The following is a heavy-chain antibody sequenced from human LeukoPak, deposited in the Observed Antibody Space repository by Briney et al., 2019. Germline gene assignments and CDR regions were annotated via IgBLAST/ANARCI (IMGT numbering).Heavy chain of an antibody. V-gene: IGHV3-23*01. D-gene: IGHD6-19*01. J-gene: IGHJ6*02. Sequence: PGGSLRLSCAASGFTFSSYAMSWVRQAPGKGLEWVSAISGSGGSTYYADSVKGRFTISRDNSKNTLYLQMNSLRAEDTAVYYCAKDPGYSSGWYPSPYYYYGMDVWGQGTTVTVSS. CDR3: AKDPGYSSGWYPSPYYYYGMDV. CDR1: GFTFSSYA. CDR2: ISGSGGST.